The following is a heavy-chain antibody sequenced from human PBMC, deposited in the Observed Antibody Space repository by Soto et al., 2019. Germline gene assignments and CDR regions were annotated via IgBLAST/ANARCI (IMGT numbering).Heavy chain of an antibody. CDR3: TTDSYSSITVVRFDY. Sequence: PGGSLRLSCAASGFTFSSYTMNWVRQAPGKGLEWVSYINSGSSTIYYADSVKGRFTISRDNAKNMVFLQMNSLKTEDTGIYYCTTDSYSSITVVRFDYWGQGTVVTVSS. CDR1: GFTFSSYT. V-gene: IGHV3-48*01. J-gene: IGHJ4*02. CDR2: INSGSSTI. D-gene: IGHD1-26*01.